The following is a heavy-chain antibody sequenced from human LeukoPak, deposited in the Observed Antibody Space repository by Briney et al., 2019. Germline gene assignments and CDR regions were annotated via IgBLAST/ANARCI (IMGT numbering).Heavy chain of an antibody. CDR3: AKFETYYYDSSGYYFDY. CDR2: ISGSGGST. J-gene: IGHJ4*02. Sequence: SGGSLRLSCAASGFTFSSYGMSWVRQAPGKGLEWVSAISGSGGSTYYADSVKGRFTISRDNSKNTLYLQMNSLRAEDTAVYYCAKFETYYYDSSGYYFDYWGQGTLVTVSS. D-gene: IGHD3-22*01. CDR1: GFTFSSYG. V-gene: IGHV3-23*01.